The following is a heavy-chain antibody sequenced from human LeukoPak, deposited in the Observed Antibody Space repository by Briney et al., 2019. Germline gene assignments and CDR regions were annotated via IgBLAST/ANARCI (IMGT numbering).Heavy chain of an antibody. V-gene: IGHV3-64D*06. Sequence: PGGSLRLSCAASGFTFSSYGMHWVRQAPGKGLEYVSAISSNGGSTYYADSVKGRFTISRDNSKNTLYLQMSSLRAEDTAVYYCVKWGSGYFDWFSHGMDVWGQGTTVTVSS. CDR3: VKWGSGYFDWFSHGMDV. J-gene: IGHJ6*02. D-gene: IGHD3-9*01. CDR1: GFTFSSYG. CDR2: ISSNGGST.